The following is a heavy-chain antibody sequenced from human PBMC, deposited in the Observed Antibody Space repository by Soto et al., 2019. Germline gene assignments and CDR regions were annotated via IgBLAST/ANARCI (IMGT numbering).Heavy chain of an antibody. CDR2: IIPIFGTA. CDR3: ASGWHDYGGNSGIDY. D-gene: IGHD4-17*01. CDR1: GGTFSSYA. Sequence: GASVKVSCKASGGTFSSYAISWVRQAPGQGLEWMGGIIPIFGTANYAQKFQGRVTITADESTSTAYMELSSLRSEDTAVYYCASGWHDYGGNSGIDYWGQGTRVTVSS. J-gene: IGHJ4*02. V-gene: IGHV1-69*13.